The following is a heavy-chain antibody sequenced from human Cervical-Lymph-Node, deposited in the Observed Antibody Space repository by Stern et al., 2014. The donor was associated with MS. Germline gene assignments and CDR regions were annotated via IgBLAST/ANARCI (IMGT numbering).Heavy chain of an antibody. CDR2: LNPNSDDP. Sequence: VQLVESGAKMKKPGASVKVSCKASGYDFTGFFIHLVRQVPGQRLEWMGRLNPNSDDPTYAQNFQDRVTLTRDTSISTAYLELSRLTSADTAVYYCAREATRIIVGIDYWGQGTQVTVSS. V-gene: IGHV1-2*06. J-gene: IGHJ4*02. D-gene: IGHD2/OR15-2a*01. CDR3: AREATRIIVGIDY. CDR1: GYDFTGFF.